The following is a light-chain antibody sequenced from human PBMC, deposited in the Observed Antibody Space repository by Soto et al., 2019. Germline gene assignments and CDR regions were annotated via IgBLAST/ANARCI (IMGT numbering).Light chain of an antibody. V-gene: IGLV2-14*01. CDR3: SSYTSSSSLV. CDR1: RSDVGGYNY. Sequence: QSALTHPASVSGSPGQSITISCTGTRSDVGGYNYVSWYQQHPGKVPKLMIYDVSNRPSGVSNRFSASKSGNTASLTISGLQAEDEADYYCSSYTSSSSLVFGGGTKLTVL. J-gene: IGLJ2*01. CDR2: DVS.